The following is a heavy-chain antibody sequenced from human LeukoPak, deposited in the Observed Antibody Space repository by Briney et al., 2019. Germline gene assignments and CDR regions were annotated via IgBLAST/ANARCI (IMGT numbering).Heavy chain of an antibody. D-gene: IGHD5-18*01. Sequence: SETLSLTCTVSGGSISSYYWSWIRQPAGKGLEWIGRIYTSGSTNYNPSLKSRVTMSVDTSKNQFSLKLSSVTAADTAVYYSAREGSYGYYYYGMDVWGQGTTVTVSS. J-gene: IGHJ6*02. V-gene: IGHV4-4*07. CDR1: GGSISSYY. CDR2: IYTSGST. CDR3: AREGSYGYYYYGMDV.